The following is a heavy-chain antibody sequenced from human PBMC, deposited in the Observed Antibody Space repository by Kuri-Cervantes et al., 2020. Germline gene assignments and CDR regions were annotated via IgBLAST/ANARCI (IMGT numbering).Heavy chain of an antibody. V-gene: IGHV5-51*01. CDR1: GYSFTSYW. CDR2: IYPGDSDT. Sequence: KVSCKGSGYSFTSYWIVWVRQMPGKGLEWVGIIYPGDSDTRYSPSFQGQVAISADKSSSTAYLQWRSLKSWDTAMYYCARRNTVVRGVITYMEVWGKGTTVTVSS. J-gene: IGHJ6*03. D-gene: IGHD3-10*01. CDR3: ARRNTVVRGVITYMEV.